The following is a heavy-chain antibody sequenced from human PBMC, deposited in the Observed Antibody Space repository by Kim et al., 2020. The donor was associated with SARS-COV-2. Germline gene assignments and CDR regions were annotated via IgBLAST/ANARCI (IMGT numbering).Heavy chain of an antibody. CDR2: IYYSGST. V-gene: IGHV4-31*03. Sequence: SETLSLTCTVSGGSISSGGYYWSWIRQHPGKGLEWIGYIYYSGSTYYNPSLKSRVTISVDTSKNQFSLKLSSVTAADTAVYYCASGRYFDWLLVFWGQGTLVTVSS. CDR3: ASGRYFDWLLVF. CDR1: GGSISSGGYY. D-gene: IGHD3-9*01. J-gene: IGHJ4*02.